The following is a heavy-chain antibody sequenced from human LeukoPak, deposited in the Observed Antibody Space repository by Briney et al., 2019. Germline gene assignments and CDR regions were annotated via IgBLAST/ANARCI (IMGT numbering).Heavy chain of an antibody. J-gene: IGHJ4*02. Sequence: HTGGSLRLSCEASGFTFSSYAMHWVRQAPGKGLEWVAVISYDGSNKYYADSVKGRFTISRDNSKNTLYLQMNSLRAEDTAVYYCARTSNPWYYFDYWGQGTLVTVSS. D-gene: IGHD2-8*02. V-gene: IGHV3-30*04. CDR1: GFTFSSYA. CDR3: ARTSNPWYYFDY. CDR2: ISYDGSNK.